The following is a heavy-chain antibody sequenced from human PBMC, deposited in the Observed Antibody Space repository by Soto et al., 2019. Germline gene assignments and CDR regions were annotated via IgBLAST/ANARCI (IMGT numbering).Heavy chain of an antibody. CDR1: GFTFSSYA. Sequence: PGGSLRLSCAASGFTFSSYAMHWVRQAPGKGLEWVAVISYDGSNKYYADSVKGRFTISRDNSKNTLYLQMNSLRAEDTAVYYCARECESIAARWHWFDPWGQGTLVTVS. CDR3: ARECESIAARWHWFDP. CDR2: ISYDGSNK. D-gene: IGHD6-6*01. V-gene: IGHV3-30-3*01. J-gene: IGHJ5*02.